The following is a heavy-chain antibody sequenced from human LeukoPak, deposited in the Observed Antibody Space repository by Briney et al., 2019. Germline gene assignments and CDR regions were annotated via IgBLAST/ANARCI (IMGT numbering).Heavy chain of an antibody. CDR1: GYTFTGYY. D-gene: IGHD2-15*01. V-gene: IGHV1-2*02. CDR2: INPNSGGT. CDR3: ARDRGIVVVVAATPYNWFDP. J-gene: IGHJ5*02. Sequence: ASVKVSCKASGYTFTGYYMHWVRQAPGQGLEWMGWINPNSGGTNYAQKCQGRVTMTRDTSISTAYMELSRLRSDDTAVYYCARDRGIVVVVAATPYNWFDPWGQGTLVTVSS.